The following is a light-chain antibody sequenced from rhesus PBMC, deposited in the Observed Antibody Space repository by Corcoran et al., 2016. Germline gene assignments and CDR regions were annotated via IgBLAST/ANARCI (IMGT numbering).Light chain of an antibody. Sequence: DIQMTQSPSSLSASVGDTVTITCRASQGISSWLAWYQQKPGKAPKILIYKASSLQRGFPSMFSGSGSGTDFTLTISSLQSEDLATYYCQQYSSRPWTFGQGTKVEIK. CDR1: QGISSW. CDR3: QQYSSRPWT. J-gene: IGKJ1*01. CDR2: KAS. V-gene: IGKV1-22*01.